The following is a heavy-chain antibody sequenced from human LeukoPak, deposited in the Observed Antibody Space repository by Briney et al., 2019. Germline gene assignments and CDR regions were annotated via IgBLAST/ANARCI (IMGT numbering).Heavy chain of an antibody. CDR2: IYYSGST. Sequence: PSETLSLTCTVSGGSISSYYWSWIRQPPGKGLEWIGYIYYSGSTNYNPSLKSRVTISVDTSKNQFSLKLSSVTAADTAVYYCASGGYSGYDTPPFDYWGQGTLVTFSS. J-gene: IGHJ4*02. CDR1: GGSISSYY. D-gene: IGHD5-12*01. V-gene: IGHV4-59*01. CDR3: ASGGYSGYDTPPFDY.